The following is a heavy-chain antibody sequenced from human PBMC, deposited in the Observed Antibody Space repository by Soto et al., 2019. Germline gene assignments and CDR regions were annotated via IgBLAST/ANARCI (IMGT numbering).Heavy chain of an antibody. Sequence: AGGSLRLSCAVSGFTFSSYSMNWVRQAPGKGLEWVSSISSSSSYIYYADSVKGRFTISRDNAKNSLYLQMNSLRAEDTAVYYCARDQCSSTSCYTGGYYYYYYGMDVWGQGTTVTVSS. CDR2: ISSSSSYI. J-gene: IGHJ6*02. D-gene: IGHD2-2*02. CDR3: ARDQCSSTSCYTGGYYYYYYGMDV. V-gene: IGHV3-21*01. CDR1: GFTFSSYS.